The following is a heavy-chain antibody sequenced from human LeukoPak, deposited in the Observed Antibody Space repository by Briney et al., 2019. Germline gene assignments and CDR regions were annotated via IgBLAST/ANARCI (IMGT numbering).Heavy chain of an antibody. V-gene: IGHV4-30-2*01. CDR1: GGSISSDGYS. J-gene: IGHJ6*02. CDR3: ARGLCLGYCSSTVGDYYGMDV. CDR2: MYHSGST. Sequence: SETLSLTCAVSGGSISSDGYSWSWIRQPPGKGLEWIGYMYHSGSTYYNPSLKSRVTISVDRSRDQFSLKLSSVTAADTAVYYCARGLCLGYCSSTVGDYYGMDVWGQGTTVTVSS. D-gene: IGHD2-2*01.